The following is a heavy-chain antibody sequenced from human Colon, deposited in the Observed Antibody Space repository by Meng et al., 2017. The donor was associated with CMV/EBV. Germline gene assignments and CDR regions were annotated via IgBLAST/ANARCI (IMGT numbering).Heavy chain of an antibody. D-gene: IGHD1/OR15-1a*01. V-gene: IGHV3-21*05. CDR2: VNIHSDYI. Sequence: GGSLRLSCATSGFNFRYYSMNWVRQAPGQALEWIAYVNIHSDYILYADSVRGRFTISRDSAKSSVYLQMNSLRAEDTAVYFCARTYNWNSDRRGAALDGWGQGTTVTVS. J-gene: IGHJ6*02. CDR1: GFNFRYYS. CDR3: ARTYNWNSDRRGAALDG.